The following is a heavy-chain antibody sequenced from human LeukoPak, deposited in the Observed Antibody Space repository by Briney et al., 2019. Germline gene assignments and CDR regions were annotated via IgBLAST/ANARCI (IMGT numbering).Heavy chain of an antibody. D-gene: IGHD3-10*01. Sequence: GEPLKISCKGSGYSFTSYWIGWVRQLPGKGLGWMGISYPGDSDTRYSPSFQGQVTISADKSISTAYLQWSSLKASDTAIYYCATRVWCLYGSGSCHTVFLDYWGQGTLVTVSS. J-gene: IGHJ4*02. CDR1: GYSFTSYW. V-gene: IGHV5-51*01. CDR2: SYPGDSDT. CDR3: ATRVWCLYGSGSCHTVFLDY.